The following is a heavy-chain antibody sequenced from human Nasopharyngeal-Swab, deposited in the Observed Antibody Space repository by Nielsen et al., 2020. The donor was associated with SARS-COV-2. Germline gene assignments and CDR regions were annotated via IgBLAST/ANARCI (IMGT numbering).Heavy chain of an antibody. Sequence: GESLKISCAASGFTFSSYGMHWVRQAPGKGLEWVAVISYDGSNKYYADFVKGRFTISRDNSKNTLYLQMNSLRAEDTAVYYCAKIGGDSTELRAFDIWGQGTMVTVSS. CDR2: ISYDGSNK. CDR3: AKIGGDSTELRAFDI. J-gene: IGHJ3*02. D-gene: IGHD3-16*01. V-gene: IGHV3-30*18. CDR1: GFTFSSYG.